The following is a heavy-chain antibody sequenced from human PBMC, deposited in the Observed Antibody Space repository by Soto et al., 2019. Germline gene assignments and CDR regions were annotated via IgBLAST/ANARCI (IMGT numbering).Heavy chain of an antibody. Sequence: QVQLQQWGAGLLKPSETLSLTCAVYGGSFSGYYWSWIRHPPGKGLEWIEEINHSGSTNYNPSLKSRVTISVDTSKNQFSLKLSSVTAADTAVYYCAGGATVTTNNFDYWGQGTLVTVSS. CDR1: GGSFSGYY. D-gene: IGHD4-17*01. J-gene: IGHJ4*02. CDR2: INHSGST. CDR3: AGGATVTTNNFDY. V-gene: IGHV4-34*01.